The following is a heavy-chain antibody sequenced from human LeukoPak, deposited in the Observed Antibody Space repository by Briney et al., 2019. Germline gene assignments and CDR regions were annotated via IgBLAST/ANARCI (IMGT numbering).Heavy chain of an antibody. D-gene: IGHD3-9*01. V-gene: IGHV3-23*01. CDR1: GFTFSSYA. CDR3: AKTARYFDWSSYFGIDAFDI. CDR2: ISGSGGST. J-gene: IGHJ3*02. Sequence: GGSLRLSCAASGFTFSSYAMSWVRQAPGKGLEWVSAISGSGGSTYYADSVKGRFTISRDNSKNTPYLQMNSLRAEDTAVYYCAKTARYFDWSSYFGIDAFDIWGQGTMVTVSS.